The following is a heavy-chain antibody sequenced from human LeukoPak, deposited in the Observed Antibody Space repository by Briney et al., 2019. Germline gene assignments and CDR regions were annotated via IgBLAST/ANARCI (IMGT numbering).Heavy chain of an antibody. CDR3: AREVGERLPAGL. Sequence: ASVKVSCKASGGTFSSYTISWVRQAPGQGLEWMGRIIPILGIANYAQKFQGRVTITADKSSSTAYMELSSLRSEDTAVYYCAREVGERLPAGLWGQGTLVTVSS. D-gene: IGHD3-16*01. V-gene: IGHV1-69*04. CDR1: GGTFSSYT. CDR2: IIPILGIA. J-gene: IGHJ4*02.